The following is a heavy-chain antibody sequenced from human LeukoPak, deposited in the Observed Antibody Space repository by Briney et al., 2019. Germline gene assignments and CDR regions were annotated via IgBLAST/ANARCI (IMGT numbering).Heavy chain of an antibody. Sequence: SETLSLTCTVSGGSISSYYWSWIRQPPGTGLEGFGYIYYSGSTNYNPSLKSRVTISVDTSKNQFSLKLSSVTAADTAVYYCARGPYYDISGYYVWGQGTLVTVSS. J-gene: IGHJ4*02. CDR3: ARGPYYDISGYYV. V-gene: IGHV4-59*01. D-gene: IGHD3-22*01. CDR2: IYYSGST. CDR1: GGSISSYY.